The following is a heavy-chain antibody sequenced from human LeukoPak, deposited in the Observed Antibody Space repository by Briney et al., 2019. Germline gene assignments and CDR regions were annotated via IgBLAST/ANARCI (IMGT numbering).Heavy chain of an antibody. CDR2: INPNSGGT. D-gene: IGHD2-2*01. Sequence: ASVKVSCKASGYTFTGYYMHWVRQAPGQGLEWMGWINPNSGGTNYAQKFQGWVTMTRDTSISTAYVELSRLRSDDTAVYYCARAPSRDVVVPAVDRGAFDIWGQGTMVTVSS. CDR1: GYTFTGYY. J-gene: IGHJ3*02. CDR3: ARAPSRDVVVPAVDRGAFDI. V-gene: IGHV1-2*04.